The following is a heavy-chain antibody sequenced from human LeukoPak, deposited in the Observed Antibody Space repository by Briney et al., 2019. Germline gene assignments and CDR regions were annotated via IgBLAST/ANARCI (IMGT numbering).Heavy chain of an antibody. CDR2: ITSSSGYI. V-gene: IGHV3-21*01. CDR1: GFTFSSYS. J-gene: IGHJ6*03. Sequence: GGSLRLSCVASGFTFSSYSMNWVRQAPGKGLEWVSSITSSSGYIYHADSVKGRFTISRDNAKNSLYLQMNSLRAEDTAVYYCARVGGDGYYYYYMDVWGKGTTVTVSS. CDR3: ARVGGDGYYYYYMDV. D-gene: IGHD2-21*02.